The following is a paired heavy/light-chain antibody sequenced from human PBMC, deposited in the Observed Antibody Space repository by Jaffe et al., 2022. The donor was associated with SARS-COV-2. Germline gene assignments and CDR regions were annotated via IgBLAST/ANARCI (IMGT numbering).Light chain of an antibody. V-gene: IGKV4-1*01. Sequence: DIVMTQSPDSLAVSLGERATINCKSSQSLLYGPNNKNYLAWYQQTPGQPPKLIIYWASTRESGVPDRFSGSGSGTDFTLTISSLQPGDVALYYCQQYFSTPFTFGQGTRLEFK. J-gene: IGKJ2*01. CDR1: QSLLYGPNNKNY. CDR2: WAS. CDR3: QQYFSTPFT.
Heavy chain of an antibody. CDR3: AREGGWFDP. CDR1: GGSMSRGFYY. J-gene: IGHJ5*02. D-gene: IGHD3-16*01. Sequence: QVQLQESGPGLVKPSQTLSLTCTVSGGSMSRGFYYWTWIRQPAGKGLEWIGRIHISGNTNYSPSLKSRVTISVDTSNNQFSLKLSSVTAADTAVYYCAREGGWFDPWGQGTLVTVSS. CDR2: IHISGNT. V-gene: IGHV4-61*02.